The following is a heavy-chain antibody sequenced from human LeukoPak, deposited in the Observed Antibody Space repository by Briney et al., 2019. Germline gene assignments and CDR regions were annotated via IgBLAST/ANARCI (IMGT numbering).Heavy chain of an antibody. CDR1: GYTFTGYY. Sequence: ASVKVSCKASGYTFTGYYMHWVRQAPGQGVEWMGWINPNSGGTNYAQKFQGRVTITRDTSISTAYMELSRLRSDDTAVYYCASSTSDMITFGGVIVPYYWGQGTLVTVSS. V-gene: IGHV1-2*02. D-gene: IGHD3-16*02. CDR2: INPNSGGT. J-gene: IGHJ4*02. CDR3: ASSTSDMITFGGVIVPYY.